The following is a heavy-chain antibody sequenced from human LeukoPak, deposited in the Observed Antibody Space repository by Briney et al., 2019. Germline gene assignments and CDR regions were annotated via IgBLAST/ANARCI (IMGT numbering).Heavy chain of an antibody. CDR1: GGTFSSYA. D-gene: IGHD6-13*01. CDR3: ARDPGPYSSSWYYMDV. V-gene: IGHV1-69*05. J-gene: IGHJ6*03. Sequence: SVKVSCKASGGTFSSYAISWVRQAPGQGLEWMGGIIPIFGTANYAQKFQGRVTITTDESTSTAYMELSSLRSEDTAVYYCARDPGPYSSSWYYMDVWGKGTTVTVSS. CDR2: IIPIFGTA.